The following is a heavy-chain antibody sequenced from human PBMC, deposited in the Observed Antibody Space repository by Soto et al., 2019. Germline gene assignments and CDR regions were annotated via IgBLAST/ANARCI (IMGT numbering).Heavy chain of an antibody. CDR3: ARRATTGYCSSTSCYTRDWFDP. CDR1: GYTFTSYG. D-gene: IGHD2-2*02. J-gene: IGHJ5*02. Sequence: ASVNFSCKASGYTFTSYGISWVRQAPGQGLEWMGWISAYNGNTNYAQKLQGRVTMTTDTSTSTAYMELRSLRSDDTAVYYCARRATTGYCSSTSCYTRDWFDPWGQGTLVTVSS. CDR2: ISAYNGNT. V-gene: IGHV1-18*01.